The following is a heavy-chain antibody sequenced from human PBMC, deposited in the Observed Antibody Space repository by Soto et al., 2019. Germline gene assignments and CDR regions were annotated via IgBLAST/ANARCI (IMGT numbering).Heavy chain of an antibody. CDR3: ARFYYYDSSGSRKVFFDY. CDR2: IYYSGST. Sequence: SETLSLTCTVSGGSISSGGYYWSWIRQHPGKGLEWIGYIYYSGSTYYNPSLKSRVTISVDTSKNQFSLKLSSVTAADTAVYYCARFYYYDSSGSRKVFFDYWGQGTLVTVSS. V-gene: IGHV4-31*03. D-gene: IGHD3-22*01. CDR1: GGSISSGGYY. J-gene: IGHJ4*02.